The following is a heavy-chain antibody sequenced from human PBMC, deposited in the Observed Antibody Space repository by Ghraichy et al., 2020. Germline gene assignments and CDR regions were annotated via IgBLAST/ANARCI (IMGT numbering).Heavy chain of an antibody. CDR2: INHSGST. CDR1: GGSFSGYY. J-gene: IGHJ4*02. Sequence: SETLSLTCAVYGGSFSGYYWSWIRQPPGKGLEWIGEINHSGSTNYNPSLKSRVTISVDTSKNQFSLKLSSVTAADTAVYYCARGPISRLYYFDYWGQGTLVTVSS. V-gene: IGHV4-34*01. D-gene: IGHD3-3*02. CDR3: ARGPISRLYYFDY.